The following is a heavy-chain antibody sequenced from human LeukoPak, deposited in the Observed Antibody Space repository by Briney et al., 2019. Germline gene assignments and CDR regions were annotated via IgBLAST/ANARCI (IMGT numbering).Heavy chain of an antibody. D-gene: IGHD5-12*01. V-gene: IGHV3-21*01. CDR3: ARDGESGYEPFDY. Sequence: PGGSLRLSCAASGFTFNNYNMNWVRQAPGKALEWVSSITSSGTYIFYADSVKGRFTISRDNAKNSLYLQMNSLRAEDTAVYYCARDGESGYEPFDYWGQGTLVTVSS. CDR2: ITSSGTYI. J-gene: IGHJ4*02. CDR1: GFTFNNYN.